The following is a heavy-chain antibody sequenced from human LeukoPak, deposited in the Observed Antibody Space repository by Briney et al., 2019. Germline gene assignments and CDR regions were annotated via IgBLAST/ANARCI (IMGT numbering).Heavy chain of an antibody. J-gene: IGHJ4*02. D-gene: IGHD2-2*01. CDR2: IYYSGST. CDR1: GGSISSSNYY. CDR3: ASLRERSFYARGFDY. V-gene: IGHV4-39*01. Sequence: SETLSLTCTVSGGSISSSNYYWGWIRQPPGKGLEWIGSIYYSGSTYYNPSLKSRVTISVDTSKNQFSLKRSSVTAADTAVYYCASLRERSFYARGFDYWGQGTLVTVSS.